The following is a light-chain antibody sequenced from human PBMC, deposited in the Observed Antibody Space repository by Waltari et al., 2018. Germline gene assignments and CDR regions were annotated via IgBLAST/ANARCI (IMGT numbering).Light chain of an antibody. Sequence: QSALTQPASVSGSPGQSITISCTGTSSDVGNYNLVSWYQQHPGKAPQPMIYQISKRPSGVSHRFSGSKSGNTASLTISGLQAEDEADYYCCSYAGSTTEFGGGTKVTVL. V-gene: IGLV2-23*02. CDR3: CSYAGSTTE. J-gene: IGLJ2*01. CDR1: SSDVGNYNL. CDR2: QIS.